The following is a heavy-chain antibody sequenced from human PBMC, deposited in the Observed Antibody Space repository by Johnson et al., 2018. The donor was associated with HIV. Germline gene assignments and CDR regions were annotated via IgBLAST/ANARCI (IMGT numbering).Heavy chain of an antibody. CDR3: ARKKTAARGAVDI. Sequence: VQLVESGGGLVKPGGSLRLSCAASGFTFSDYYMGWIRQTPGKGLEWVSYISSSGTTVYYADSVKGRFSISRDNAKHSLYLQMNSLRPEDTAVYYCARKKTAARGAVDIWGQGTMVTVSS. D-gene: IGHD3-10*01. CDR2: ISSSGTTV. CDR1: GFTFSDYY. J-gene: IGHJ3*02. V-gene: IGHV3-11*04.